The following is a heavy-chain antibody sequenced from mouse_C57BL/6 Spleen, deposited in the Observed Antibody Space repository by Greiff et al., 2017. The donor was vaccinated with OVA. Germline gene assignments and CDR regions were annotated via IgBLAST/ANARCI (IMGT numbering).Heavy chain of an antibody. CDR3: ARGLIYYGSRYDWYFDV. J-gene: IGHJ1*03. D-gene: IGHD1-1*01. CDR2: ISSGSSTI. V-gene: IGHV5-17*01. CDR1: GFTFSDYG. Sequence: EVKLQESGGGLVKPGGSLKLSCAASGFTFSDYGMHWVRQAPEKGLEWVAYISSGSSTIYYADTVKGRFTISRDNAKNTLFLQMTSLRSEYTAMYYCARGLIYYGSRYDWYFDVWGTGTTVTVSS.